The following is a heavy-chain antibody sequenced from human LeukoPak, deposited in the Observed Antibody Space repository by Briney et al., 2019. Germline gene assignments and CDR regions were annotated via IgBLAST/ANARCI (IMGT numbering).Heavy chain of an antibody. J-gene: IGHJ3*02. Sequence: QPGGSLRLSCAASGFTFSSYAMSWVRQAPGKGLEWVSAISGSGGSTYYADSVKGRFTISRDNSKNTLYLQMNSLRAEDTAVYYCAKDRIVVVITVVLHDAFDIWGQGTMVTVSS. CDR1: GFTFSSYA. V-gene: IGHV3-23*01. CDR2: ISGSGGST. D-gene: IGHD3-22*01. CDR3: AKDRIVVVITVVLHDAFDI.